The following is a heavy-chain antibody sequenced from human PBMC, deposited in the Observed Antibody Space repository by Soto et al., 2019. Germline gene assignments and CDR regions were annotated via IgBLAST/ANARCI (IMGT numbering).Heavy chain of an antibody. CDR1: EISFCSFW. V-gene: IGHV3-7*05. Sequence: GSLKLSSASTEISFCSFWMRWVRQAPGKGLEWVASIKEDGSETNYVDSVKGRFTISRDNAKNSLYLQMNSLRGEDTAVHYCTREFGGYWGQGP. CDR2: IKEDGSET. J-gene: IGHJ4*02. D-gene: IGHD3-16*01. CDR3: TREFGGY.